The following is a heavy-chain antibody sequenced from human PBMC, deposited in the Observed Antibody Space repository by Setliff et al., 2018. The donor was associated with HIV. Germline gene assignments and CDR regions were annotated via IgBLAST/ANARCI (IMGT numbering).Heavy chain of an antibody. J-gene: IGHJ6*03. D-gene: IGHD3-10*01. CDR1: GFTFSDHY. CDR2: SRNKANSYTT. Sequence: GGSLRLSCATSGFTFSDHYMDWVRQAPGKGLEWVGRSRNKANSYTTEYAASVKGRFTISRDDSKNSLYLQMNSLKTEDTAVYYCARGRLLWSGSYYYYYMDAWGKGTTVTVSS. V-gene: IGHV3-72*01. CDR3: ARGRLLWSGSYYYYYMDA.